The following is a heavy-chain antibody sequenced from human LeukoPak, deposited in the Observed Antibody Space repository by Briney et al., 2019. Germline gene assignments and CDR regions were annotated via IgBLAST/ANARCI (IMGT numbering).Heavy chain of an antibody. CDR1: GGSISSGGYY. CDR2: IYYSGST. V-gene: IGHV4-31*03. CDR3: ARAGGYCSSTSCYPQWGSGMDV. Sequence: SETLSLTCTVSGGSISSGGYYWSWIRQHPGKGLEWIGYIYYSGSTYYNPSLKSRVTISVDTSKNQFSLKLSSVTAADTAVYYCARAGGYCSSTSCYPQWGSGMDVWGQGTTVTVSS. D-gene: IGHD2-2*01. J-gene: IGHJ6*02.